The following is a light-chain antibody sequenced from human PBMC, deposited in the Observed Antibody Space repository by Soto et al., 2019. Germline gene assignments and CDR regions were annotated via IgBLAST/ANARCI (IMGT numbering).Light chain of an antibody. V-gene: IGKV3-20*01. Sequence: EIVLTQSPGTLSLSPGERATLSCRASHSVSSTYFAWYQQKPGQAPRLLIYAASSRETGIPDTFSGSGSGTDFTLNISRLEPEDFAVYYCQQYDSSPYTFGQRTKLEIK. CDR1: HSVSSTY. CDR2: AAS. CDR3: QQYDSSPYT. J-gene: IGKJ2*01.